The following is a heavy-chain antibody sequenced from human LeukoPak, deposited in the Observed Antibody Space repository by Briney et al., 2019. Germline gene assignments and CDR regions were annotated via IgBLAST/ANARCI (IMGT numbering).Heavy chain of an antibody. V-gene: IGHV3-48*04. D-gene: IGHD3-10*01. J-gene: IGHJ6*03. CDR1: GFTFSNYN. CDR2: ISTSSNTI. Sequence: GGSLRLSCVTSGFTFSNYNMIWVRQAPGKGLEWISYISTSSNTIYYADSVKGRFTISRDNAKNSLYLQMNSLRAEDTAVYYCARVADNGSGSYYNNYYMDVWGKGTTVNVSS. CDR3: ARVADNGSGSYYNNYYMDV.